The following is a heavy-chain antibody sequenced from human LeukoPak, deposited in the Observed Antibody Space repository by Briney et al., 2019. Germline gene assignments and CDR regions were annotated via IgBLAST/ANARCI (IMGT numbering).Heavy chain of an antibody. V-gene: IGHV1-2*02. CDR3: ARDGNDNPFDY. Sequence: ASVKVSCKASGYTFTSYGISWVRQAPGQGLEWMGWINPNSGGTNYAQKFQGRVTMTRDTSISTAYMELSRLRSDDTAVYYCARDGNDNPFDYWGQGTLVTVSS. J-gene: IGHJ4*02. CDR1: GYTFTSYG. CDR2: INPNSGGT. D-gene: IGHD3-22*01.